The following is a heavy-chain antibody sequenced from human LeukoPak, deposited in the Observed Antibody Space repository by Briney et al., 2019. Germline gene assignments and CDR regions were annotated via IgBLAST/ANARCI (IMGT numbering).Heavy chain of an antibody. CDR1: GFTFSGYA. D-gene: IGHD4-17*01. CDR2: ISGSGGST. J-gene: IGHJ4*02. V-gene: IGHV3-23*01. CDR3: VFEPTTLTTVGY. Sequence: GGSLRLSCAASGFTFSGYAMSWVRQAPGKGLEWVSAISGSGGSTYYADSVKGRFTISRDNSKNTLYLQMNSLRAEDTAVYYCVFEPTTLTTVGYSAQASLVTASS.